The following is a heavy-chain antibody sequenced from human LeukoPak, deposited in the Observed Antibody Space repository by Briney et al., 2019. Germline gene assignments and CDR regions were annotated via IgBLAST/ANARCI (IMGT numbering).Heavy chain of an antibody. J-gene: IGHJ3*02. Sequence: GGSLRLSCAASGFTFSSYSMNWVRQAPGKGLEWVSSISSSSSYIYYADSVKGRFTISRDNAKNSLYLQMNSLRAEDTVIYYCAREGIQLWLRAFDIWGQGTMVTVSS. CDR2: ISSSSSYI. CDR1: GFTFSSYS. D-gene: IGHD5-18*01. CDR3: AREGIQLWLRAFDI. V-gene: IGHV3-21*01.